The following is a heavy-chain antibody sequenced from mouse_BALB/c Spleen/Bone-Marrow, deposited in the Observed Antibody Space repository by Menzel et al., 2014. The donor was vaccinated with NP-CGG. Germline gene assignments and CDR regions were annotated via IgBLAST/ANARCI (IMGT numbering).Heavy chain of an antibody. J-gene: IGHJ2*01. CDR1: GFTFSSYG. V-gene: IGHV5-6*01. CDR2: ITSGGRYT. CDR3: ARRGGEKDYFDY. Sequence: EVKLVESGEDLVKSGGSLKLSCAASGFTFSSYGMSWVRQTPDKRLEWVATITSGGRYTYYPDSVKGRFTISRDNAKNTLYLQMGSLKSEDTAMYYCARRGGEKDYFDYWGQGTTLTVSS.